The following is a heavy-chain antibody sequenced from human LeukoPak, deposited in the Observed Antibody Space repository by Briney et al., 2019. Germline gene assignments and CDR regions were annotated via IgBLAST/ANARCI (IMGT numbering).Heavy chain of an antibody. CDR1: GFTFSSYW. D-gene: IGHD6-13*01. CDR3: AREAVSAAADGMDV. J-gene: IGHJ6*02. Sequence: PGGSLRLSCAASGFTFSSYWMSWVRQAPGKGLEWVSSISSSSSYIYYADSVKGRFTISRDNAKNSLYLQMNSLRAEDTAVYYCAREAVSAAADGMDVWGQGTTVTVSS. CDR2: ISSSSSYI. V-gene: IGHV3-21*01.